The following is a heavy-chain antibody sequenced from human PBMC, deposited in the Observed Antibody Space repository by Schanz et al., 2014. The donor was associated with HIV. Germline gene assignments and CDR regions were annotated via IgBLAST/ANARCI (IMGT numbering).Heavy chain of an antibody. D-gene: IGHD2-8*01. V-gene: IGHV3-30*04. CDR3: ARDRPVNSYCSNGVCYPL. J-gene: IGHJ4*02. Sequence: QVQLVESGGGVVQPGRSLRLSCAGSGFIFRDYALHWVRQAPGKGLEWVAVISYDRSHKYYADSVKGRFTISRDNAKNSLYLQMNSLRAEDTAVYYCARDRPVNSYCSNGVCYPLWGQGTLVTVSS. CDR2: ISYDRSHK. CDR1: GFIFRDYA.